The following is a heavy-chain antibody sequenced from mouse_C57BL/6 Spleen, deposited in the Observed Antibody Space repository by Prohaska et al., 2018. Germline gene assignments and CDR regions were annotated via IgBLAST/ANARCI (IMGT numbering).Heavy chain of an antibody. V-gene: IGHV1-26*01. Sequence: HGKSLEWIGDINPNNGGTSYNQKFKGKATLTVDKSSSTAYMELRSLTSEDSAVYYCARDYSNPGAYWGQGTLVTVSA. J-gene: IGHJ3*01. CDR2: INPNNGGT. D-gene: IGHD2-5*01. CDR3: ARDYSNPGAY.